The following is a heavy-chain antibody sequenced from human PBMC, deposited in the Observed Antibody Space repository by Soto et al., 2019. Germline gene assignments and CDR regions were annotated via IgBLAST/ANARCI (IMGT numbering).Heavy chain of an antibody. CDR1: GFSLSTRGVG. V-gene: IGHV2-5*01. D-gene: IGHD4-4*01. CDR2: IYWNDEK. CDR3: SHRGPNSKEALYYFYYAMEV. Sequence: GPPPVNQTQTIPLTCPFSGFSLSTRGVGEGWIRQPPGKALEWLALIYWNDEKRYSPSLKSRLTITKDTSKNQVALTMTNMDPVDTATYYGSHRGPNSKEALYYFYYAMEVCGQGT. J-gene: IGHJ6*02.